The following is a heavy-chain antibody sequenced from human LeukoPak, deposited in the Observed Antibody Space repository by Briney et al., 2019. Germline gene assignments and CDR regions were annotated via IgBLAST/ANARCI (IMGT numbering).Heavy chain of an antibody. Sequence: GRSLRLSCAASGFSLDNYAMHWVRLAPGNCMGWVSGNSWNSGIISYADPVKGRFIASRDNAKNSLYLQMNSLRAEDTAVYYCARDNYDFWSGYYTKDDGSTHYYYYMDVWGKGTTVTVSS. CDR1: GFSLDNYA. CDR2: NSWNSGII. V-gene: IGHV3-9*01. J-gene: IGHJ6*03. D-gene: IGHD3-3*01. CDR3: ARDNYDFWSGYYTKDDGSTHYYYYMDV.